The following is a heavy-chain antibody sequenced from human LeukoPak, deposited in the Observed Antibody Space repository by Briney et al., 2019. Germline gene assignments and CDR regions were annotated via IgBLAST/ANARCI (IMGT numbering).Heavy chain of an antibody. V-gene: IGHV4-61*08. D-gene: IGHD3-22*01. CDR1: GNSISSGDNY. CDR2: IYYSGST. J-gene: IGHJ4*02. Sequence: SETLSLTCTVSGNSISSGDNYWSWIRQPPGKGLEWIGYIYYSGSTNYNPSLKSRVTISVDTSKNQFSLKLSSVTAADTAVYYCARQDYYDSSADYWGQGTLVTVSS. CDR3: ARQDYYDSSADY.